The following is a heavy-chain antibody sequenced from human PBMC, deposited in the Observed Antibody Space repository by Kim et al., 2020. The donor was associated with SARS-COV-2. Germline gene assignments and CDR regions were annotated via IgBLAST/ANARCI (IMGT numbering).Heavy chain of an antibody. CDR3: ARHPWSAAARGGLVS. J-gene: IGHJ5*01. CDR2: IHSSGNT. V-gene: IGHV4-39*01. Sequence: SETLSLTCTVSGDSISSVDYFWGWIRQSPGKELEWIGSIHSSGNTYYSPSLKSRLTMSLDTSKDQFSLKLNSVTAADTALYYCARHPWSAAARGGLVSWG. CDR1: GDSISSVDYF. D-gene: IGHD6-6*01.